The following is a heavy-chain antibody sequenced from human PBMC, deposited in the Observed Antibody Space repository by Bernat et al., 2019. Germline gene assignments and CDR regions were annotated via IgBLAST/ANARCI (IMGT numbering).Heavy chain of an antibody. D-gene: IGHD3-10*01. Sequence: VQLVESGGGLVQSGGSLRLSCAASGFTFSSYGMHWVRQAPGKGLEWVAVIWYDGSNKYYADSVKGRFTISRDNSKNTLYLQMNSLRAEDTAVYYCARKYGSGSYYNVRADYYYYMDVWGKGTTVTVSS. V-gene: IGHV3-33*01. CDR3: ARKYGSGSYYNVRADYYYYMDV. CDR1: GFTFSSYG. J-gene: IGHJ6*03. CDR2: IWYDGSNK.